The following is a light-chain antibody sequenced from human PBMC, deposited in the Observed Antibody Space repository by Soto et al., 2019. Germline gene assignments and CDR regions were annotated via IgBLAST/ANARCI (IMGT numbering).Light chain of an antibody. CDR3: QQYNNWPPIT. CDR2: GAS. CDR1: QSLISK. V-gene: IGKV3-15*01. Sequence: EIVMKQSPATLSVSPGERASLSCRASQSLISKLAWYQQKPGQAPPLLIYGASTRATGIPARFSGSGSGTEFTLTISSLQSADFAVYYCQQYNNWPPITFGQGTRLEIK. J-gene: IGKJ5*01.